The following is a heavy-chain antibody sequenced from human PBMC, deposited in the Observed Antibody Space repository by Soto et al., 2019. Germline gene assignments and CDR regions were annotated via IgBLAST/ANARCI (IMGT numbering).Heavy chain of an antibody. CDR3: ARSVVVAATPWDYYYMDV. D-gene: IGHD2-15*01. Sequence: SETLSLTCAVYGGSFSGYYWSWIRQPPGKGLEWIGEINHSGSTNYNPSLKSRVTISVDTSKNQFSLKLSSVTAADTAVYYCARSVVVAATPWDYYYMDVWGKGTTVTAP. V-gene: IGHV4-34*01. CDR2: INHSGST. CDR1: GGSFSGYY. J-gene: IGHJ6*03.